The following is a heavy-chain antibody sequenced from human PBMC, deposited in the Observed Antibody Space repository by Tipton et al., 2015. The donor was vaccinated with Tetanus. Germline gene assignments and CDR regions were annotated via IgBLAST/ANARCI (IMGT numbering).Heavy chain of an antibody. V-gene: IGHV3-21*01. D-gene: IGHD3-22*01. CDR1: EFSFSTYS. CDR3: TSFREYYGGSGFYFDS. Sequence: SLRLSCAASEFSFSTYSLSWVRQAPGKGLECVSSISDGSKYFFYADSVKGRFTISRDDAKKLLYLQMNGLRAEDTAVYYCTSFREYYGGSGFYFDSWGQGALVTVSS. CDR2: ISDGSKYF. J-gene: IGHJ4*02.